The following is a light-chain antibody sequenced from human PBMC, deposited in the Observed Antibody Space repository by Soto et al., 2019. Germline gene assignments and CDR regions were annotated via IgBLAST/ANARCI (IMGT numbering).Light chain of an antibody. CDR3: QQSHSTPWT. CDR2: GAS. J-gene: IGKJ1*01. V-gene: IGKV1-39*01. Sequence: DIQMTQSPSSLSASVGDRVTITCRASQTITTYLNWYQQKPGKAPKLLIYGASSLQSGVPSRFTGSGSGTDFTLTFSSLQPEDFATYHCQQSHSTPWTFGQGTKVEIK. CDR1: QTITTY.